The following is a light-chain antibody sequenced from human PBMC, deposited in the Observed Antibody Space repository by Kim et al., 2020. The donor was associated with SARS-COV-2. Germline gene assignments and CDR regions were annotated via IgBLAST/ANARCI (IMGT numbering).Light chain of an antibody. CDR1: NIESKS. J-gene: IGLJ2*01. CDR2: YDY. V-gene: IGLV3-21*01. Sequence: SYELTQPPSVSVAPGETASITCGGDNIESKSVHWYQQKPGQAPLLVIYYDYDRPSGIPERFSGSNSMNTATLTISRVEAGDEADYYCQVWDSSSDHAVFGGGTQLTVL. CDR3: QVWDSSSDHAV.